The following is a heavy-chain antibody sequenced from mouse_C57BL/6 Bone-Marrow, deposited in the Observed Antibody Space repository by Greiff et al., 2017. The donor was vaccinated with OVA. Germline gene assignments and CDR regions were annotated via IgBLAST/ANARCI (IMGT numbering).Heavy chain of an antibody. J-gene: IGHJ2*01. V-gene: IGHV2-2*01. CDR1: GFSLTSYG. D-gene: IGHD1-1*01. CDR3: ARNRRDYGSIYRGAFDY. Sequence: QVQLQQSGPGLVQPSQSLSITCTVSGFSLTSYGVHWVRQSPGKGLEWLGVIWSGGSTDYNAAFISRLSISKDNSKSQVFFKMNSLQADDTAIYYCARNRRDYGSIYRGAFDYWGQGTTLTVSS. CDR2: IWSGGST.